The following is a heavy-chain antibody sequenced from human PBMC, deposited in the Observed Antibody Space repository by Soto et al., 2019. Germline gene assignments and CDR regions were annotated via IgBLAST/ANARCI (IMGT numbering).Heavy chain of an antibody. CDR2: IYYSGST. D-gene: IGHD4-17*01. Sequence: QLQLQESGPGLVKPSETLSLTCTVSGGSISRSSYYWGWIRQPPGKGLEWIGSIYYSGSTYYNPSLKCRDTISVDTSKNQFSLKLSSVTAADTAVYYCASHDYGGFGLWGQGTLVTVSS. CDR3: ASHDYGGFGL. J-gene: IGHJ4*02. CDR1: GGSISRSSYY. V-gene: IGHV4-39*01.